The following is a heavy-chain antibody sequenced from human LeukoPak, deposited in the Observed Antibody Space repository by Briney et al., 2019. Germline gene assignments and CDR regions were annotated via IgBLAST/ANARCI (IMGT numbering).Heavy chain of an antibody. CDR3: ARGSPDDNWFDP. V-gene: IGHV1-69*13. Sequence: SVKVSCTASGRTFSSYAISWVRQAPGQGLEWMGGIIPIFGTANYAQKFQGRVTITADESTSTAYMELSSLRSEDTAVYYCARGSPDDNWFDPWGQGTLVTVSS. CDR1: GRTFSSYA. J-gene: IGHJ5*02. CDR2: IIPIFGTA.